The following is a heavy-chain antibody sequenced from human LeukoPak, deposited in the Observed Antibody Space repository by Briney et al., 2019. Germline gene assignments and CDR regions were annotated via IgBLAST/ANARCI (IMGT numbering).Heavy chain of an antibody. D-gene: IGHD3-3*01. V-gene: IGHV3-30*18. CDR2: ISYGGTNK. CDR3: AKNFWSGYSYYGMEV. CDR1: GFTFENYA. Sequence: PGGSLRLSCAASGFTFENYAMHWVRQAPGKGPEWLSLISYGGTNKYYAASVKGRFTISRDDSKNMLHLQMNSLRAEDTAVYFCAKNFWSGYSYYGMEVWGQGTTVIVSS. J-gene: IGHJ6*02.